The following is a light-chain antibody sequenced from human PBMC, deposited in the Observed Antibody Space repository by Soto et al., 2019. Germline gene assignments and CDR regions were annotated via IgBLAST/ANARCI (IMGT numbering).Light chain of an antibody. Sequence: EMVMTQSPATLSVSPGDRATLLCRASQSVSIYVAWYQQKPGLAPRLLIYDASTRAAGIPARFSGSGSGTEFSLTISSLQSEDFAAYYCQQCHDSPRTFGQGTKVEIK. CDR2: DAS. J-gene: IGKJ1*01. CDR1: QSVSIY. V-gene: IGKV3-15*01. CDR3: QQCHDSPRT.